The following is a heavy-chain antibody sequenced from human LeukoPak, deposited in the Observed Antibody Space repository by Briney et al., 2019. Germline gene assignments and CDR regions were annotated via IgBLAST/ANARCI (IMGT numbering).Heavy chain of an antibody. Sequence: GGSLRLSCAASGFTFSNAWMTWARQAPGKGLELGGRIKSKTDGGTTDYAAPVKGRFTISRDDSKNTLYLQMTSLKTEDTAVYYCTREAVTANGYFDYWGQGTLVTVSS. D-gene: IGHD2-21*02. CDR1: GFTFSNAW. CDR3: TREAVTANGYFDY. J-gene: IGHJ4*02. CDR2: IKSKTDGGTT. V-gene: IGHV3-15*01.